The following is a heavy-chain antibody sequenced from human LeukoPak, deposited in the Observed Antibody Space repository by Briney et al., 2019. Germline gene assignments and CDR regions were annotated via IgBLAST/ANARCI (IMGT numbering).Heavy chain of an antibody. Sequence: GASVKVSCKASGGTFSSYAISWVRQAPGQGLEWMGWISAYNGNTNYAQKLQGRVTMTTDTSTSTAYMELRSLRSDDTAVYYCARGYCSSTSCYYFDYWGQGTLVTVSS. V-gene: IGHV1-18*01. CDR2: ISAYNGNT. D-gene: IGHD2-2*01. CDR3: ARGYCSSTSCYYFDY. J-gene: IGHJ4*02. CDR1: GGTFSSYA.